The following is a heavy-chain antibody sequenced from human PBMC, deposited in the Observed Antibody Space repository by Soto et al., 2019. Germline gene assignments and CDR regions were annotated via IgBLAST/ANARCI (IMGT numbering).Heavy chain of an antibody. D-gene: IGHD3-22*01. CDR2: ISGSGGST. CDR3: AKGRHMITMSPVDY. V-gene: IGHV3-23*01. CDR1: GFTFSDYA. J-gene: IGHJ4*02. Sequence: EVQLLESGGTLVQPGGSLRLSCSASGFTFSDYAMSWVRQAPGKGLEWVSSISGSGGSTYYADSVKGRFTISRDNSKNTLYLQMNSLRAEDTAVYYCAKGRHMITMSPVDYWGQGTLVTVSS.